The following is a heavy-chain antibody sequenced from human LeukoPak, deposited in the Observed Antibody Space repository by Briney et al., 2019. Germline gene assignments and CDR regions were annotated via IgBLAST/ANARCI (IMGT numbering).Heavy chain of an antibody. Sequence: SETLSLTCTVSGGSISSYYWSWIRQPPGKGLEWIGYIYYSGSTNYNPFLKSRVTISVDTSKNQFSLKLSSVTAADTAVYYCARGARPVATSWGQGTLVTVSS. CDR3: ARGARPVATS. D-gene: IGHD5-12*01. CDR2: IYYSGST. CDR1: GGSISSYY. J-gene: IGHJ4*02. V-gene: IGHV4-59*01.